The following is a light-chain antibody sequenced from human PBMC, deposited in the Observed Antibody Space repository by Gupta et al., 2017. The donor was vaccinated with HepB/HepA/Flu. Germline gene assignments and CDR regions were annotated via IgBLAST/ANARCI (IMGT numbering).Light chain of an antibody. CDR2: GKN. CDR3: NSRDSITNHVI. V-gene: IGLV3-19*01. J-gene: IGLJ2*01. CDR1: SLRNYY. Sequence: SSELTQDPAVSVALGQNVRITCQGDSLRNYYASWYQQKPGQAPVLVIYGKNKRPSGIPDRFSASNSGTTASLTITGAQAEDEADYYCNSRDSITNHVIFGGGTKLTVL.